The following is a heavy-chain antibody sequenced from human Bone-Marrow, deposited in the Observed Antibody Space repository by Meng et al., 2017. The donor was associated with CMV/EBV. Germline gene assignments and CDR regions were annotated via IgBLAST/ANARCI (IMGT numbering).Heavy chain of an antibody. CDR3: ASNQLLFGGYKEFDP. CDR1: GYTFTGYY. D-gene: IGHD2-2*01. CDR2: INPNSGGT. J-gene: IGHJ5*02. V-gene: IGHV1-2*02. Sequence: ASVKVSCKASGYTFTGYYMHWVRQAPGQGLEWMGWINPNSGGTNCAQKFQGRVTMTRDTSISTAYMELSSLRAEDTAVYYCASNQLLFGGYKEFDPWGQGTLVTVSS.